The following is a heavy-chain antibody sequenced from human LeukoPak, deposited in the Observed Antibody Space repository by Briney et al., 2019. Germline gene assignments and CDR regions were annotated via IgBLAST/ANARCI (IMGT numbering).Heavy chain of an antibody. CDR3: ARGDYGSGSYRYFDY. J-gene: IGHJ4*02. Sequence: AASVKVSCKASGYTFTSYGVSWVRQAPGLGLKWMGWISAYNGNTNYAQKLQGRVTMTTDTSTSTAYMELRSLRSDDTAVYYCARGDYGSGSYRYFDYWGQGTLVTVSS. CDR2: ISAYNGNT. V-gene: IGHV1-18*01. D-gene: IGHD3-10*01. CDR1: GYTFTSYG.